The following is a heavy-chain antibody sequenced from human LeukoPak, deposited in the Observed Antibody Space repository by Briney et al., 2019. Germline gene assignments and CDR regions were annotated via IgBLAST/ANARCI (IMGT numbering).Heavy chain of an antibody. CDR3: AREGSVDAFDI. CDR2: ISSSSSYI. Sequence: GGSLRLSCAASGFTFSSYSMNWVRQAPGKGLEWVSSISSSSSYIYYADSVKGRFTISRDNAKNSLYLQMNSLRAEDTAVYYCAREGSVDAFDIWGQGTMVTVSS. CDR1: GFTFSSYS. V-gene: IGHV3-21*01. J-gene: IGHJ3*02. D-gene: IGHD1-26*01.